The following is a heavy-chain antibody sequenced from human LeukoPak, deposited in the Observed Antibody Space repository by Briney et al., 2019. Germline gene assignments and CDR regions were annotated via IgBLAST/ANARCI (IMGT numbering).Heavy chain of an antibody. D-gene: IGHD3-22*01. Sequence: PGGSLRLSCAASGFTFDDYGMSWVRQAPGKGLEWVSGINWNGGSTGYADSVKGRFTISRDNAKNSLYLQMNSLRAEDTALYYCARDAYKCDSSGCFHYFDYWGQGTLVTVSS. J-gene: IGHJ4*02. CDR2: INWNGGST. CDR3: ARDAYKCDSSGCFHYFDY. CDR1: GFTFDDYG. V-gene: IGHV3-20*04.